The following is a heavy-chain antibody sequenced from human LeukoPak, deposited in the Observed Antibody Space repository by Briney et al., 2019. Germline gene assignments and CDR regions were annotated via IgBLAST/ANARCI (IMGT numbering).Heavy chain of an antibody. CDR1: GYSISSGYY. J-gene: IGHJ3*02. D-gene: IGHD3-22*01. Sequence: ASETLSLTCTVSGYSISSGYYWGWIRQPPGKGLEWIGSIYYSGSTYYNPSLKSRVTISVDTSKNQFSLKLSSVTAADTAVYYCARVDYYDSSGYYLPDAFDIWGQGTMVTVSS. CDR2: IYYSGST. CDR3: ARVDYYDSSGYYLPDAFDI. V-gene: IGHV4-38-2*02.